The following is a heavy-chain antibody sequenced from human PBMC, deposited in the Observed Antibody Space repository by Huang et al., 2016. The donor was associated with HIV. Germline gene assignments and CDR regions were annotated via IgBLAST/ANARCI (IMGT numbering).Heavy chain of an antibody. D-gene: IGHD6-25*01. V-gene: IGHV3-15*06. Sequence: EVQLVESGGGLVKPGGSVRLSCAACGFTFKDAWMSWGRQTAGKGLEWGGLMKTKDDGGTTNYAAPVKGRCSKSRDDSKNTFYLQMNSLKSEDTAVYYCTTWARTSAGGNWGQGTLVSVSS. CDR1: GFTFKDAW. CDR3: TTWARTSAGGN. J-gene: IGHJ4*02. CDR2: MKTKDDGGTT.